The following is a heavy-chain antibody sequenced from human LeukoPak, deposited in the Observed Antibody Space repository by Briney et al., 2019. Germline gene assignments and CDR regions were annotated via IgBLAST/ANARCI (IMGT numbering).Heavy chain of an antibody. CDR1: GSSFASYW. V-gene: IGHV5-51*01. CDR2: IYPGDSDT. Sequence: GASLKISCKGSGSSFASYWIGWVRQMPGKGLEWMGIIYPGDSDTRYSPSFQGQVTISADKSISTAYLQWSSLKASDTAMYYCARQCCMVGGTIDYWGQGTLVTVSS. D-gene: IGHD1-26*01. J-gene: IGHJ4*02. CDR3: ARQCCMVGGTIDY.